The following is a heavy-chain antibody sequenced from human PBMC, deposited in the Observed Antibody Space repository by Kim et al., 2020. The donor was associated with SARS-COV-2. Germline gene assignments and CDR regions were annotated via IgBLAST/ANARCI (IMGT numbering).Heavy chain of an antibody. D-gene: IGHD5-18*01. CDR1: GFTFSSYW. J-gene: IGHJ6*02. V-gene: IGHV3-74*01. CDR3: ARGLGLVDYSYGVYYYYGMDV. Sequence: GGSLRLSCAASGFTFSSYWMHWVRQAPGKGLVWVSRINSDGSSTSYADSVKGRFTISRDNAKNTLYLQMNSLRAEDTAVYYCARGLGLVDYSYGVYYYYGMDVWGQGTTVTVSS. CDR2: INSDGSST.